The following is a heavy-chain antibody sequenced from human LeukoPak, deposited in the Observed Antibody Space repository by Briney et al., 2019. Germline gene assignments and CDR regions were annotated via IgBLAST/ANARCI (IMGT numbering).Heavy chain of an antibody. V-gene: IGHV3-7*01. CDR3: ARDALRGHFMDV. J-gene: IGHJ6*03. Sequence: GSLRLSCAASGFTFSRFRMSWVRQPPGKGLEWVANINQDGSEIYYVDSVKGRFTISRDNAKNSLYLQMSSLRGEDTAVYYCARDALRGHFMDVWGKGTTVTVSS. CDR2: INQDGSEI. CDR1: GFTFSRFR. D-gene: IGHD3-10*01.